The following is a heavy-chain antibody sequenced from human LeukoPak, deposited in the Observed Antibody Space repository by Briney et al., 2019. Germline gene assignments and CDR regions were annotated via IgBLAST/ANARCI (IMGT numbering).Heavy chain of an antibody. CDR3: ARDLRITMIVVVIAGY. D-gene: IGHD3-22*01. CDR1: GYTFTGYY. V-gene: IGHV1-2*02. Sequence: ASVKVSCKASGYTFTGYYMHWVRQAPGQGLEWMGWINPNSGDTNYAQKLQGRVTMTTDTSTSTAYMELRSLRSDDTAVYYCARDLRITMIVVVIAGYWGQGTLVTVSS. CDR2: INPNSGDT. J-gene: IGHJ4*02.